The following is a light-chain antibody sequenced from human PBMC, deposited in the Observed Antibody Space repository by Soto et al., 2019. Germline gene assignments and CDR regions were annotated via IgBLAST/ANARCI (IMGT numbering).Light chain of an antibody. J-gene: IGLJ1*01. Sequence: QSVLTQPPSASGTPGQRVTISCSGSSCNIGSNYVYWYQQLPGTAPKLLIYRNNQPPSGVPDRFSGSKSGTSASRAISGLRSEDEADYYCAAWDDSLSGSYVFGPGTKLTDL. CDR3: AAWDDSLSGSYV. V-gene: IGLV1-47*01. CDR1: SCNIGSNY. CDR2: RNN.